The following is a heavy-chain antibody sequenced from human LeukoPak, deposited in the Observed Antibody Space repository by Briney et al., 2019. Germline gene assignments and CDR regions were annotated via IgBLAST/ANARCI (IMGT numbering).Heavy chain of an antibody. D-gene: IGHD2-21*02. CDR1: GFTFSRYW. V-gene: IGHV3-7*01. Sequence: GGSLRLSCAASGFTFSRYWMSWVRQAPGKGLEWVANIQEDGGEKYYVDSVKGRFVISRDNAKNSVYLQMNSLRVEDTAVYFCATGSGFIADCGGDCYYPLGYFDYWGQGSLVTVSS. J-gene: IGHJ4*02. CDR2: IQEDGGEK. CDR3: ATGSGFIADCGGDCYYPLGYFDY.